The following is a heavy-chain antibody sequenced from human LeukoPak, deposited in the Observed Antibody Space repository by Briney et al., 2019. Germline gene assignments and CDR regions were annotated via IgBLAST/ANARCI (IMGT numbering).Heavy chain of an antibody. CDR3: ARVPPPPYYGMDV. CDR2: INHSGST. CDR1: GWSFSGYY. J-gene: IGHJ6*02. Sequence: SETLSLTCAVYGWSFSGYYWSWIRQPPGKGPEWIGEINHSGSTNYNPSLKSRVTISVDTSKNQFSLKLSSVTAADTAVYYCARVPPPPYYGMDVWGQGPTVTVSS. V-gene: IGHV4-34*01.